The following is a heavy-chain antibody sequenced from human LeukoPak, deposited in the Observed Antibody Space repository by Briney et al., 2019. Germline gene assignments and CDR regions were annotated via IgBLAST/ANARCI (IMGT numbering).Heavy chain of an antibody. CDR3: ARVTYYYDSSGYYPRYFDL. V-gene: IGHV1-18*01. Sequence: GASVKVSCKASGYTFTSYGISWVRQAPGQGLEWMGWISAYNGNTNYAQKLQGRVTMTTETSTSTAYMELRSLRSDDTAVYYCARVTYYYDSSGYYPRYFDLWGRGTLVTVSS. CDR2: ISAYNGNT. CDR1: GYTFTSYG. D-gene: IGHD3-22*01. J-gene: IGHJ2*01.